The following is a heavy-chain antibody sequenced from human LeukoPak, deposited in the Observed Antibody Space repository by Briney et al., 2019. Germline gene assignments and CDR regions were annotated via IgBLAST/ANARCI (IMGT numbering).Heavy chain of an antibody. V-gene: IGHV3-7*01. Sequence: PGGSLRLSCVASGFSLRNYWMSWVRQAPGKGLEWVANIKQVESEKYYVDSVKGRFTISRDNAKDSLYLQMNSLRAEDTAVYYCARALDSSSSRYQAFEYWGQGTLVTVSS. J-gene: IGHJ4*02. D-gene: IGHD2-2*01. CDR1: GFSLRNYW. CDR2: IKQVESEK. CDR3: ARALDSSSSRYQAFEY.